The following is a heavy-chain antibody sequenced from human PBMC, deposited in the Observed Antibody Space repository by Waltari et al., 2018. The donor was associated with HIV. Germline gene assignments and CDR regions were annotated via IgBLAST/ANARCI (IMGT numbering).Heavy chain of an antibody. CDR2: INHSGST. CDR1: GGSFSGYY. Sequence: QVQLQQWGAGLLTPSETLSLTCAVYGGSFSGYYWSWIRQPPGKGLEWIGEINHSGSTNYNPSLKSRVTISVDTSKNQFSLKLSSGTAADTAVYYCARGRRYSSSWYGNDYYYYGMDVWGQGTTVTVSS. V-gene: IGHV4-34*01. J-gene: IGHJ6*02. D-gene: IGHD6-13*01. CDR3: ARGRRYSSSWYGNDYYYYGMDV.